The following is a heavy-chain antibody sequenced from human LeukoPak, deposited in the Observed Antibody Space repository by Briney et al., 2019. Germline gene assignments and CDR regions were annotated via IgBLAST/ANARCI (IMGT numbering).Heavy chain of an antibody. D-gene: IGHD3-22*01. CDR3: AKSIGYYLDAFDI. J-gene: IGHJ3*02. Sequence: GGSLRLSCAASGFTFSSYAMSWVRQAPGRGREWVSAISGSGGSTYYADSVKGRFTISRDNSKNTLFLQMNSLRAEDTAVYYCAKSIGYYLDAFDIWGQGTMVTVSS. V-gene: IGHV3-23*01. CDR1: GFTFSSYA. CDR2: ISGSGGST.